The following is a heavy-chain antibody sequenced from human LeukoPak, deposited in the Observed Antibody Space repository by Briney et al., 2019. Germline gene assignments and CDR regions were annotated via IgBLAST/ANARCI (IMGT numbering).Heavy chain of an antibody. Sequence: PGGSLRLSCAASGFSLSSYAMSWVRQAPGKGLEWVSTLRDSGRSTYYADSVKGRLTISRDNSKNTLYLHMNSLRAEDTAVYYCAREMTTPSFDYWGQGTLVAVSS. CDR2: LRDSGRST. V-gene: IGHV3-23*01. J-gene: IGHJ4*02. CDR3: AREMTTPSFDY. CDR1: GFSLSSYA. D-gene: IGHD4-11*01.